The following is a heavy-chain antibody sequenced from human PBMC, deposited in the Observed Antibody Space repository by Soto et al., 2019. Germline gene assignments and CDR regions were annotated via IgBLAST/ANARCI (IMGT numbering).Heavy chain of an antibody. D-gene: IGHD3-16*02. Sequence: GGSLRLSCAASGFTFSSYAMSWVRQAPGKGLEWVSAISGSGGSTYYADSVKGRFTISRDNSKNTLYLQMNSLRAEDTAVYYCAKAPKEGKRHGVIVDYWGQGTLVTVSS. CDR3: AKAPKEGKRHGVIVDY. CDR1: GFTFSSYA. J-gene: IGHJ4*02. CDR2: ISGSGGST. V-gene: IGHV3-23*01.